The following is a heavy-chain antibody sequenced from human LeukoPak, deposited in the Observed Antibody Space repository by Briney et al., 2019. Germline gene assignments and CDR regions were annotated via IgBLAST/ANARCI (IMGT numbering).Heavy chain of an antibody. CDR3: ARPSGPGYSSGWYPYGWPLAFDY. CDR1: GGSISSSSYY. CDR2: IYYSGST. D-gene: IGHD6-19*01. J-gene: IGHJ4*02. Sequence: SETLSLTCTVSGGSISSSSYYWGWIRQPPGKGLEWIGSIYYSGSTYYNPSLKSRVTISVDMSKNQFSLKLSSVTAADTAVYYCARPSGPGYSSGWYPYGWPLAFDYWGQGTLVTVSS. V-gene: IGHV4-39*01.